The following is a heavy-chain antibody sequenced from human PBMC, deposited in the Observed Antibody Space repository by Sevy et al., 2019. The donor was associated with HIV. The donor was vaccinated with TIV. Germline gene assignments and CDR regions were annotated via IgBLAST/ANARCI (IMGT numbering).Heavy chain of an antibody. Sequence: ASVKVSCKTSGYTFTTFYVHWVRQAPGQGLEWMGIIIPSGGSTTYSQKFQGRVTMTRDTSTSTVYMELRSLRSEDTGVYYFASGTGVWGQGTPVTVSS. D-gene: IGHD1-26*01. CDR3: ASGTGV. J-gene: IGHJ4*02. V-gene: IGHV1-46*01. CDR1: GYTFTTFY. CDR2: IIPSGGST.